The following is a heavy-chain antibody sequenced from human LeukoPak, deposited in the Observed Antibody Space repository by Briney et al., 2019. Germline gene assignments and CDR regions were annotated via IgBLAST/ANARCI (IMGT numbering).Heavy chain of an antibody. Sequence: PGGSLRLSCAASGFTFSSNYMSWVRQAPGKGLEWVSVIYSGGSTYYADSVKGRFTISRDNSKNTLYLQMNSLRSEDTAVYYCARGLLAELDDRGVISDYYYYMDVWGKGTTVTVS. J-gene: IGHJ6*03. D-gene: IGHD3-10*01. V-gene: IGHV3-53*05. CDR2: IYSGGST. CDR1: GFTFSSNY. CDR3: ARGLLAELDDRGVISDYYYYMDV.